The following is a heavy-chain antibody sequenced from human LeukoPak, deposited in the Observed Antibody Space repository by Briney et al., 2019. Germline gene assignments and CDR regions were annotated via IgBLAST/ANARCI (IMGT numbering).Heavy chain of an antibody. D-gene: IGHD2-15*01. V-gene: IGHV5-10-1*01. Sequence: GESLKISCKGSGYSFTSYWLSRVRQMPGKGLEWRGRIDPSDSYTNYSPSFQGHVTISADKSISTANLQWSSLKASDTAMYYCARVVCSGGSCYTYLLDYWGQGTLVTVSS. J-gene: IGHJ4*02. CDR3: ARVVCSGGSCYTYLLDY. CDR2: IDPSDSYT. CDR1: GYSFTSYW.